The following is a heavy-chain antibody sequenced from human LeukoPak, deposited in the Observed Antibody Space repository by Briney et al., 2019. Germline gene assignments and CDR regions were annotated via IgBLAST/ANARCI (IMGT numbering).Heavy chain of an antibody. CDR3: ARDHTRVLRYRLDY. D-gene: IGHD3-9*01. CDR2: INPNSGGT. V-gene: IGHV1-2*02. CDR1: GYTFTGYY. Sequence: ASVKVSCKASGYTFTGYYMHWVRQAPGQGLEWMGWINPNSGGTNYAQKFQGRVTMTRDTSISTAYMELSRLRSDDTAVYYCARDHTRVLRYRLDYWGQGALVTVSS. J-gene: IGHJ4*02.